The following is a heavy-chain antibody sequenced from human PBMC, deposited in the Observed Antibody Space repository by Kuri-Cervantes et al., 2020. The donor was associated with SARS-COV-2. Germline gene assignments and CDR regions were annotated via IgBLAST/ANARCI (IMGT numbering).Heavy chain of an antibody. J-gene: IGHJ6*03. CDR1: GFSFRCYR. V-gene: IGHV3-74*01. Sequence: LRHFCGASGFSFRCYRMHWVRHAPGRGLVWLAHIKIEGTSTRYSDSGRGRFTVSRDNAKNTVYMQMNSLRDEDWAVYFCGRANEVIGFHYYYMDVWGKGTTVTVSS. D-gene: IGHD1-1*01. CDR3: GRANEVIGFHYYYMDV. CDR2: IKIEGTST.